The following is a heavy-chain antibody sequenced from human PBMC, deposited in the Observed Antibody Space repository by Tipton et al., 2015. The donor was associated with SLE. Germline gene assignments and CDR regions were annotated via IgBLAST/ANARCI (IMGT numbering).Heavy chain of an antibody. J-gene: IGHJ3*02. CDR1: GGSISSYY. D-gene: IGHD4-23*01. V-gene: IGHV4-59*01. CDR2: IYYSGCT. CDR3: ARDLGGYGGSLDAFDI. Sequence: TLSLTCTVSGGSISSYYWSWIRQPPGKGLEWIGYIYYSGCTNYNPSLKSRVTISVDTSKNQFSLKLSSVTAADTAVYYCARDLGGYGGSLDAFDIWGQGTMVTVSS.